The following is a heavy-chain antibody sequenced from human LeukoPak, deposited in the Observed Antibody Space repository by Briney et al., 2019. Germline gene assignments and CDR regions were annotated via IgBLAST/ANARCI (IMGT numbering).Heavy chain of an antibody. Sequence: ASVKVSCKASGYTFTSYYMHWVRQAPGQGLEWMGIINPSGGSTSYAQKFQGRVTMTRDTSTSTVYMELSGLRSEDTAVYYCARAGGPGYFDTENWFDPWGQGTLVTVSS. D-gene: IGHD3-9*01. CDR3: ARAGGPGYFDTENWFDP. CDR2: INPSGGST. CDR1: GYTFTSYY. J-gene: IGHJ5*02. V-gene: IGHV1-46*01.